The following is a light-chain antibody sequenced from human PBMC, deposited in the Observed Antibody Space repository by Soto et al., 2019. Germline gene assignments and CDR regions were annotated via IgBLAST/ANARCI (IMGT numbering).Light chain of an antibody. CDR3: QQYGRSGT. CDR2: ATS. CDR1: QMVSRTY. J-gene: IGKJ1*01. V-gene: IGKV3-20*01. Sequence: ENVLTQSPGTLSLSPGKRATLSSRASQMVSRTYLPWYQQKPVQAPRLLIYATSSRATGIPDRFSGSGSGTDFTLTISRLEPEDFAVYYCQQYGRSGTFGQGTKVEIK.